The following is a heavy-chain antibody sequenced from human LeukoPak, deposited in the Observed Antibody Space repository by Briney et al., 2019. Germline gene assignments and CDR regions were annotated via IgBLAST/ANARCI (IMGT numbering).Heavy chain of an antibody. V-gene: IGHV1-2*02. D-gene: IGHD1-1*01. CDR2: INPNTGGT. CDR1: GYTFTDYY. CDR3: ARDLGGTTGAPWYYFDY. Sequence: ASVKVSCKASGYTFTDYYLHWVRQAPGQGLECMGWINPNTGGTNYAQKFQGRVTMTRDTSISTAYMELSSLRSDDTAVYYCARDLGGTTGAPWYYFDYWGQGTLVAVSS. J-gene: IGHJ4*02.